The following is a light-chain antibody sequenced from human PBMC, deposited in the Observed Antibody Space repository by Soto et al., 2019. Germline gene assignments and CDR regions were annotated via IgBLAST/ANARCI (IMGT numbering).Light chain of an antibody. CDR3: QQYNNWPLT. Sequence: IVITQSPSTLSVSPGDRATVSCRASQSVITNLAWYQQKHGQAPRLLIYGGSTRATGVPARFSGSGSGTELTLTINSLKSEDVAVYYCQQYNNWPLTFGPGTKVDIK. CDR2: GGS. V-gene: IGKV3-15*01. J-gene: IGKJ3*01. CDR1: QSVITN.